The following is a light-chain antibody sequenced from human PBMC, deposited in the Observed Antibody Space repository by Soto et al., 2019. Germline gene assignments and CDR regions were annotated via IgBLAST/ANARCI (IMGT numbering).Light chain of an antibody. CDR2: DAS. CDR3: QQFDDYPFT. V-gene: IGKV1D-13*01. J-gene: IGKJ3*01. CDR1: QVISSA. Sequence: AIQLTQSPSSLSASVGDRVTITCRASQVISSALAWYQQTPGRAPKLLIYDASTLERGVPSRFSGSSSGTDFTLTVSSLQPEDFGTYYCQQFDDYPFTFGPGTKVDIK.